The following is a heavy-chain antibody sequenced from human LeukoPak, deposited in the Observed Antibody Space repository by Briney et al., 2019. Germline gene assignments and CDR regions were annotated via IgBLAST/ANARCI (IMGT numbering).Heavy chain of an antibody. CDR2: IYYSGST. V-gene: IGHV4-39*01. D-gene: IGHD3-22*01. Sequence: SETLSLTCTVSGGSISSSRYYWGWIRQPPGKGLEWIGSIYYSGSTYYNPSLKSRVTISVDTSKNQFSLKLSSVTAADTAVYYCARGITMIVVVSWEYYFDYWGQGTLVTVSS. CDR1: GGSISSSRYY. J-gene: IGHJ4*02. CDR3: ARGITMIVVVSWEYYFDY.